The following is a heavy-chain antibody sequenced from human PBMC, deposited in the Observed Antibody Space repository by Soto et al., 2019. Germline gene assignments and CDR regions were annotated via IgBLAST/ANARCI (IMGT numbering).Heavy chain of an antibody. CDR2: ISYDGSNK. Sequence: GGSLRLSCAASGFTFSSYCMHWVRQAPGKGLEWVAVISYDGSNKYYADSVKGRFTISRDNSKNTLYLQMNSLRAEDTAVYYCAKGRAGGTFDYWGQGTLLTVSS. CDR3: AKGRAGGTFDY. CDR1: GFTFSSYC. V-gene: IGHV3-30*18. J-gene: IGHJ4*02. D-gene: IGHD6-13*01.